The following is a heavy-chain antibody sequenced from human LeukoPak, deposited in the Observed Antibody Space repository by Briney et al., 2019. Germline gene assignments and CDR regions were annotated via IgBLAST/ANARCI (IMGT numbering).Heavy chain of an antibody. D-gene: IGHD1-20*01. CDR2: IIPILGIA. V-gene: IGHV1-69*04. Sequence: SVKVSCKASVGTFSSYAISWVRQAPGQGLEWMGRIIPILGIANYAQKFQGRVTITADKSTSTAYMELSSLRSEDTAVYYCARDRATITGTTDLTDGGYWGQGTLVTVSS. CDR1: VGTFSSYA. CDR3: ARDRATITGTTDLTDGGY. J-gene: IGHJ4*02.